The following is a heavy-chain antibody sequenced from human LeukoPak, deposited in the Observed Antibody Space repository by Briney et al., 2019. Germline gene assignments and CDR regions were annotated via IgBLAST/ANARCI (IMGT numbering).Heavy chain of an antibody. CDR3: AKEEAWGVNAFDF. J-gene: IGHJ4*02. CDR1: GFSFSNYG. V-gene: IGHV3-30*18. Sequence: GGSLRLSCVASGFSFSNYGIHWVRQAPGKGLEWVAVIGNDGRAKYYADSVRGRFTISRDNSENTLYLQMDSLRSEDTAVYYCAKEEAWGVNAFDFWARESWSPSPQ. D-gene: IGHD3-10*01. CDR2: IGNDGRAK.